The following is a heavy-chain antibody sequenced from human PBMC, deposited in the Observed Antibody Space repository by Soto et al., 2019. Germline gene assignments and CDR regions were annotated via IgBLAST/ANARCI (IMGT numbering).Heavy chain of an antibody. CDR1: GFTFSGSA. Sequence: EVQLVESGGGLVQPGGSLKLSCAASGFTFSGSAMHWVRQASGKGLERVGRIRSKANSYATAYAASVKGRFTISRDDSKNTAHLQMNSLKTEDTAVYYCTLRGAMGITMVRGLSMDVWGQGTPVTVSS. V-gene: IGHV3-73*02. CDR3: TLRGAMGITMVRGLSMDV. D-gene: IGHD3-10*01. CDR2: IRSKANSYAT. J-gene: IGHJ6*02.